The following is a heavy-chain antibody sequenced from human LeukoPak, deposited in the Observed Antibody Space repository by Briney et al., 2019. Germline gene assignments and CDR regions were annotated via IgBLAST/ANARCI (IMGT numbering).Heavy chain of an antibody. CDR1: GDSISSYY. Sequence: SETLSLTCTVSGDSISSYYWSWIRQLPGKGLEWIGYIYHSGSTNYNPSLKSRATISVDTSKNQFSLKLSSVTAADTAVYYCARGRGYCSSTSCGNWFDPWGQGTLVTVSS. V-gene: IGHV4-59*01. CDR3: ARGRGYCSSTSCGNWFDP. J-gene: IGHJ5*02. D-gene: IGHD2-2*01. CDR2: IYHSGST.